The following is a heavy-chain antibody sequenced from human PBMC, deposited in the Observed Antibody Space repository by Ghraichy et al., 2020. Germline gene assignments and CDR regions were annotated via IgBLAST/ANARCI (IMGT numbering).Heavy chain of an antibody. D-gene: IGHD4-17*01. CDR1: GFTFNFYS. CDR3: ARGGTMVTRHFDY. Sequence: GGSLRLSCGAFGFTFNFYSINWVRQAPGKGLEWVSVINTRSDSIYYADSVKGRFTISRDNSKNTVHLQMNSLVADDTAVYYCARGGTMVTRHFDYWGQGTLVTVSS. CDR2: INTRSDSI. J-gene: IGHJ4*02. V-gene: IGHV3-23*01.